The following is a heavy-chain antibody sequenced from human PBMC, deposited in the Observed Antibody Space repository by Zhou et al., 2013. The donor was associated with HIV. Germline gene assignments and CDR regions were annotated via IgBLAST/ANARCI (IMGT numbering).Heavy chain of an antibody. Sequence: QVQLVQSGAEVKKPGASVKVSCKVFGYTLADLAIHWVRQAPGQGLEWMGGIIPIFGTANYAQKFQGRVTITTDESTSTAYMELSSLRSEDTAVYYCARAAGAYDSSGYSRYWGQGTLVTVSS. CDR3: ARAAGAYDSSGYSRY. V-gene: IGHV1-69*05. D-gene: IGHD3-22*01. CDR1: GYTLADLA. CDR2: IIPIFGTA. J-gene: IGHJ4*02.